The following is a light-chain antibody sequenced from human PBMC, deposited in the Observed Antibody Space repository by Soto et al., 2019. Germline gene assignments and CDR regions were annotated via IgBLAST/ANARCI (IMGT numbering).Light chain of an antibody. CDR3: QQYNSYSPYT. CDR1: QSISTW. J-gene: IGKJ2*01. CDR2: KAS. V-gene: IGKV1-5*03. Sequence: DIQVTQSPSTVSASVGDRVTITCRASQSISTWLAWYQQKPGKAPKLLIYKASNLQSGVPSRFSGSGSGTEFTLTISSLQPDDFATYYCQQYNSYSPYTFGQGTKLETK.